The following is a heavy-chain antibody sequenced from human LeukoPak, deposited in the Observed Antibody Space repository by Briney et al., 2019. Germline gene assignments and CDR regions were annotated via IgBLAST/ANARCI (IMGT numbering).Heavy chain of an antibody. CDR1: GFTFSSYA. V-gene: IGHV3-30*18. CDR3: AKEATYSTNY. J-gene: IGHJ4*02. Sequence: GGSLRLSCAASGFTFSSYAMSWVRQAPGKGLEWVAVISYDGSNKYYADSVKGRFTISRDNSKNTLCLQMNSLRAEDTAVYYCAKEATYSTNYWGQGTLVTVSS. CDR2: ISYDGSNK. D-gene: IGHD2-2*01.